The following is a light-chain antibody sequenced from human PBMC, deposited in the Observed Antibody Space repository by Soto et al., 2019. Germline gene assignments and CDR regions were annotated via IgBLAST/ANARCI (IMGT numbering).Light chain of an antibody. CDR3: QQYSNWPIT. V-gene: IGKV3-15*01. CDR2: GAS. CDR1: QSISSN. Sequence: EIVMTQSPATLSVSPGERATLSCRARQSISSNLAWYQQKPGQAPSLLFYGASTRATGIPARFSGSGSETELTRTISSLQSEDFAVYHCQQYSNWPITFGQG. J-gene: IGKJ5*01.